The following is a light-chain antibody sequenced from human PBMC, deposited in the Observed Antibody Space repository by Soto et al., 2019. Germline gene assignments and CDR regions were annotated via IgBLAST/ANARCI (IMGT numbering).Light chain of an antibody. J-gene: IGLJ1*01. CDR1: SSDVGGYNY. V-gene: IGLV2-14*01. Sequence: QSVLTPPASVSGSPGQSITISCTGTSSDVGGYNYVSWYQQHPGKAPKLMIYEVSNRPSGVSNRFSGSKSDNTASLTISGLQAEDEADYYCSSYTSFSTYVFGTGTKATVL. CDR2: EVS. CDR3: SSYTSFSTYV.